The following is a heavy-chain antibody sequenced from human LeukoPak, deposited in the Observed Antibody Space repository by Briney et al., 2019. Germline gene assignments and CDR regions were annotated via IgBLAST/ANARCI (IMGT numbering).Heavy chain of an antibody. CDR3: ARDRAYGAGMDV. V-gene: IGHV3-9*01. CDR2: ISWNSGSI. Sequence: GGSLRLSCAASGFTFDDYAMHWVRQAPGKGLEWVSGISWNSGSIGYADSVKGRFTISRENAKNSLYLQMNSLRAGDTAVYYCARDRAYGAGMDVWGQGTTVTVSS. D-gene: IGHD4-17*01. CDR1: GFTFDDYA. J-gene: IGHJ6*02.